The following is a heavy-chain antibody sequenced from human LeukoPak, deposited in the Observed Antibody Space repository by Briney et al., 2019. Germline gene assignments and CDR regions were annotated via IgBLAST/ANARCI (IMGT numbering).Heavy chain of an antibody. D-gene: IGHD3-3*01. CDR2: ISSSSSSYI. CDR1: GFTFSSYS. Sequence: GGSLRLSCAGSGFTFSSYSMNWVRQAPGKGLEWVSSISSSSSSYIYYADSVKGRFTISRDNAKNSLYLQMNSLRAEDTAVYYCARDPVRFFNAVYYYYMDVWGKGTTVTVSS. CDR3: ARDPVRFFNAVYYYYMDV. V-gene: IGHV3-21*01. J-gene: IGHJ6*03.